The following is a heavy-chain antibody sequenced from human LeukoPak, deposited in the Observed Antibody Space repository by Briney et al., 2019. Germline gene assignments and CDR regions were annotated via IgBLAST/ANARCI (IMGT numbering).Heavy chain of an antibody. D-gene: IGHD2-15*01. CDR3: ASGWQWYFDL. V-gene: IGHV4-4*07. CDR2: IYTSGST. CDR1: GGSISSYS. Sequence: PSETLSLTCTASGGSISSYSWSWIRQPAGKGLEWIGRIYTSGSTNYNPSLKSRVTMSVDTSKNQFSLKLSSVTAADTAVYYCASGWQWYFDLWGRGTLVTVSS. J-gene: IGHJ2*01.